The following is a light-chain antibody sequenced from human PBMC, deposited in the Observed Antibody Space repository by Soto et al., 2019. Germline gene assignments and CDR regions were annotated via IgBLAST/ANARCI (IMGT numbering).Light chain of an antibody. Sequence: EIVMTQSPATLSVSPGERATLSCRASRSVSSKLAWYQQKPGQAPWLLIYGSSTRATGIPARFSGSGSGTDFTLTISSLQTEDFAVEYCQQYSDSPTFGHGTKVEIK. V-gene: IGKV3D-15*01. CDR2: GSS. CDR3: QQYSDSPT. J-gene: IGKJ1*01. CDR1: RSVSSK.